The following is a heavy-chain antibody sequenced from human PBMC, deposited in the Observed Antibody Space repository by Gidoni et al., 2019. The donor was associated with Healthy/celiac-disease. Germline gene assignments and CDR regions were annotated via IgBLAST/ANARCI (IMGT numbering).Heavy chain of an antibody. CDR2: ISSSGSTI. D-gene: IGHD3-3*01. V-gene: IGHV3-11*01. Sequence: QVQLVESGGGLVKPGGSLRLSCAAYGFTFSAYYMSWIRQAPGKGLEWVSYISSSGSTIYYADSVKGRFTISRDNAKNSLYLQMNSLRAEDTAVYYCARVCGRLEWLLSVNDWFDPWGQGTLVTVSS. CDR3: ARVCGRLEWLLSVNDWFDP. CDR1: GFTFSAYY. J-gene: IGHJ5*02.